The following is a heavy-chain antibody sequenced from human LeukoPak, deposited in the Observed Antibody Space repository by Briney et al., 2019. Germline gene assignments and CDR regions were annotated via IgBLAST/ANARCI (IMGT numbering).Heavy chain of an antibody. Sequence: GGALRLSCAASGFTFSSYSMNWVRQAPGKGLEWVAVIWYDGSYKYYADSVKGRFTISRDNSKNTLYLQMNSLRAEDTAVYTCARDFCSGGSCYYFDYWGQGTLVTVSS. D-gene: IGHD2-15*01. CDR2: IWYDGSYK. CDR1: GFTFSSYS. V-gene: IGHV3-33*08. CDR3: ARDFCSGGSCYYFDY. J-gene: IGHJ4*02.